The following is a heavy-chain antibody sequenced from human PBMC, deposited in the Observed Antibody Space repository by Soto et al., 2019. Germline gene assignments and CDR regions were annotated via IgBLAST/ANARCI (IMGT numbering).Heavy chain of an antibody. Sequence: GGSLRLSCAASGLTFSNAWMSWVRQAPGKGLEWVGRIKSKTDGGTTDYAAPVKGRFTISRDDSKNTLYLQMNSLKTEDTAVYYCTSGEWELYYYYYGMDVWGQGTTATVSS. CDR1: GLTFSNAW. CDR2: IKSKTDGGTT. CDR3: TSGEWELYYYYYGMDV. J-gene: IGHJ6*02. V-gene: IGHV3-15*01. D-gene: IGHD1-26*01.